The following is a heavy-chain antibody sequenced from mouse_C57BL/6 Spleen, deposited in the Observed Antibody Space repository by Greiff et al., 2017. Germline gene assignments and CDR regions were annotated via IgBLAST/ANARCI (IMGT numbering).Heavy chain of an antibody. CDR3: VRHREGSYFDV. V-gene: IGHV10-1*01. CDR1: GFSFNTYA. J-gene: IGHJ1*03. Sequence: EVKLMESGGGLVQPKGSLKLSCAASGFSFNTYAMNWVRQAPGKGLEWVARIRSKSNNYATYYADSVKDRFTISRDDSESMLYLQMNNLKTEDTAMYYCVRHREGSYFDVWGTGTTVTVSS. CDR2: IRSKSNNYAT.